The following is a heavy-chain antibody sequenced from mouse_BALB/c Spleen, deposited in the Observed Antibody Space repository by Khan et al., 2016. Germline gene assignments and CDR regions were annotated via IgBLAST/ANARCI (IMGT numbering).Heavy chain of an antibody. CDR1: GYTFTSYY. J-gene: IGHJ2*01. CDR3: ARGGLLRGSYFDY. V-gene: IGHV1S56*01. Sequence: QVQLQQSGPELVKPGASVRISCKASGYTFTSYYIHWVKQRPGQGLEWIGWIYPGNVNTTYNEKFKGKATLTADKSSSTAYMQLNSLTSEDSAVYFCARGGLLRGSYFDYCGQGTTLTVYS. CDR2: IYPGNVNT. D-gene: IGHD1-1*01.